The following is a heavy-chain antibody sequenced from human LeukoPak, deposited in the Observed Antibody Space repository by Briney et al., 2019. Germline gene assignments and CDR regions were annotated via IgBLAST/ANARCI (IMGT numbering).Heavy chain of an antibody. V-gene: IGHV4-39*07. CDR3: ARLSTWNDGVDAFDI. CDR1: GDSVTSSSYS. CDR2: IYYYGST. J-gene: IGHJ3*02. Sequence: SETLSLSCTVSGDSVTSSSYSWGWIRQSPGKGLEWIVTIYYYGSTYYNSSLKSLATMSLNTSKNQFSRNLSSVTAADTAVFYCARLSTWNDGVDAFDIWGQGTMVTVSS. D-gene: IGHD1-1*01.